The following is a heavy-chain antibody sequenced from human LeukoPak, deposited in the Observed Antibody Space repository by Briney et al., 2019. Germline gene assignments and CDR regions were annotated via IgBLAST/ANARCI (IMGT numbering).Heavy chain of an antibody. CDR3: AKDLLVVPAARFDP. Sequence: PGGSLRLSCAASGFTFSNYAMSWVRQAPGKGLEWVSAISGSGGSTYYADSVKGRFTISRDNSKNTLYLQMNSLRAEDTAVYYCAKDLLVVPAARFDPWGQGTLVTVSS. CDR2: ISGSGGST. CDR1: GFTFSNYA. J-gene: IGHJ5*02. D-gene: IGHD2-2*01. V-gene: IGHV3-23*01.